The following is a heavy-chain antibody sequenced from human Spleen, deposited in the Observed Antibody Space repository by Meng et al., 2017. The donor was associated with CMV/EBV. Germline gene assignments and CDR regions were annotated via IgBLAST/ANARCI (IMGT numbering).Heavy chain of an antibody. J-gene: IGHJ5*01. CDR2: ISGDGSST. Sequence: SGFPFCPSWMHWVRQAPGKGLVWVSRISGDGSSTNYADSVKGRFTISRDNARNTLYLQMDSLRAEDTAVYYCARDPATNWGGQALDSWGQGALVTVSS. CDR3: ARDPATNWGGQALDS. D-gene: IGHD7-27*01. V-gene: IGHV3-74*01. CDR1: GFPFCPSW.